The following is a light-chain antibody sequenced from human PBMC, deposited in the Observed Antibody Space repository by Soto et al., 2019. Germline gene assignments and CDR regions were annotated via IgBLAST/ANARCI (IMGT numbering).Light chain of an antibody. J-gene: IGLJ1*01. CDR1: SSNIGAGSD. CDR2: ANN. Sequence: QSVLTQPPSVSGAPGQRVTISCTGSSSNIGAGSDVHWYQQLPGTAPKLLIYANNIRPSGVPDRFSGSKSATSASLAITGLQAEDEADYYCQSYDNSLSTYVFGTGTRSPS. V-gene: IGLV1-40*01. CDR3: QSYDNSLSTYV.